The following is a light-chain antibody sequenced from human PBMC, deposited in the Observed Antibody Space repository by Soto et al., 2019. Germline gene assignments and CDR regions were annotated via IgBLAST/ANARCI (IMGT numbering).Light chain of an antibody. CDR1: SSDVGGYNY. CDR3: NSYTSKSTGV. Sequence: QSVLTQPASVSGSPGQSITISCTGTSSDVGGYNYVSWYQQHPGKAPKLIIYEVSNRPSGVSNRFSGSKSGNTASLTISGLQDDDEADYYCNSYTSKSTGVFGTGTKLTVL. J-gene: IGLJ1*01. V-gene: IGLV2-14*01. CDR2: EVS.